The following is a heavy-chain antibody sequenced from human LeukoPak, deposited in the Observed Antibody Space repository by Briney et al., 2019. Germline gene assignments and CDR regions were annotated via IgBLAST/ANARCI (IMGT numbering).Heavy chain of an antibody. D-gene: IGHD6-19*01. CDR3: ARPLGSGWKPFDY. J-gene: IGHJ4*02. CDR1: GGSISSSSYY. V-gene: IGHV4-39*01. CDR2: IYYSGST. Sequence: PSETLSLTCTVSGGSISSSSYYWGWIRQPPGKGLEWIGSIYYSGSTYYNPSLKSRVIISVDTSKNQFSLKLSSVTAADTAVFYGARPLGSGWKPFDYWGQGTLVTVSS.